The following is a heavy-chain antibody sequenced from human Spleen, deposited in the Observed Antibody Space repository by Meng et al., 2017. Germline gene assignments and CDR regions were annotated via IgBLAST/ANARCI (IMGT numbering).Heavy chain of an antibody. Sequence: QVQLHDSGPVLVMPSLILFLTCSVSGGSLSSSNWWSWVCQPPGKGLEWFGAIYHSGSTNYNPSLKSRVTISVDKSKNQFSLKLSSVTAADTAVYYCASFPPPGKQWLVTDYWGQGTLVTVSS. J-gene: IGHJ4*02. CDR2: IYHSGST. CDR1: GGSLSSSNW. D-gene: IGHD6-19*01. CDR3: ASFPPPGKQWLVTDY. V-gene: IGHV4-4*02.